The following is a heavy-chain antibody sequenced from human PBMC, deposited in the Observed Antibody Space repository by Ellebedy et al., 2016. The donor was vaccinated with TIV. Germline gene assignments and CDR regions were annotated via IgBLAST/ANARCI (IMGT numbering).Heavy chain of an antibody. CDR3: VKLNGGGGGRGV. Sequence: MPSETLSLTCTVSGDSISSYHWNRIRQPPGKGLEWIGCIYDTERIKYKPSLRSRVTMSEDRSRNQFSLMLKSVTAADTAVYYCVKLNGGGGGRGVWGQGTMVTVSS. V-gene: IGHV4-59*08. D-gene: IGHD2-8*01. J-gene: IGHJ3*01. CDR2: IYDTERI. CDR1: GDSISSYH.